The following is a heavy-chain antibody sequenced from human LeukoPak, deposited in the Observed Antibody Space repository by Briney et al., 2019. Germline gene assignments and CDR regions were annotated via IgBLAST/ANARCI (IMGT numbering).Heavy chain of an antibody. CDR1: GGSFSGYY. CDR2: INHSGRT. Sequence: PSETLSLTCAVYGGSFSGYYWSWIRQPPGKGLEWIGEINHSGRTNYNPSLKSRVTISVDTSKNQFSLKLSSVTAADTAVYYCARETRRDFWSGYFTYWGQGTLVTVSS. CDR3: ARETRRDFWSGYFTY. D-gene: IGHD3-3*01. V-gene: IGHV4-34*01. J-gene: IGHJ4*02.